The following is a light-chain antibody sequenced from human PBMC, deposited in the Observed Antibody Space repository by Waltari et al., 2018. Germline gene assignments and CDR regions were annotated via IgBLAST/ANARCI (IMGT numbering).Light chain of an antibody. J-gene: IGKJ3*01. CDR2: AAS. V-gene: IGKV1-39*01. Sequence: DIQMTQSPSSLSASVGDRVTITCRASQSITTYLNWYQQKPGKAPKPLLYAASSLQIGVPSRFSGRGAEADFTLSICGLQREDFATYYCQQSYSTPVTFGPGTKVDI. CDR3: QQSYSTPVT. CDR1: QSITTY.